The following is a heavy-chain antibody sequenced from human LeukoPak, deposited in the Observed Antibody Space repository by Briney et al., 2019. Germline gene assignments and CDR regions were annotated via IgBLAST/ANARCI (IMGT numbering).Heavy chain of an antibody. CDR3: ARVPTFGVVIRPLDYYYYGMDV. CDR2: IIPIFGTA. V-gene: IGHV1-69*13. J-gene: IGHJ6*02. CDR1: GGTFSSYA. D-gene: IGHD3-3*01. Sequence: SVKVSCKASGGTFSSYAISWVRQAPGQGLEWMGGIIPIFGTANYAQKFQGRVTITADESTSTAYMELSSLRSEDTAVYYCARVPTFGVVIRPLDYYYYGMDVWGQGTTVTVSS.